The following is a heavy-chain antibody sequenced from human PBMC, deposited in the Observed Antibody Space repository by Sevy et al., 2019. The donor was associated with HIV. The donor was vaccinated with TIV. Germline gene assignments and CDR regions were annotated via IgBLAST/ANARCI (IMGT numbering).Heavy chain of an antibody. CDR2: IFSGGST. CDR1: GFTVSSNY. Sequence: GGLRLSCAVSGFTVSSNYMTWVRQAPGKGLEWVSVIFSGGSTYYADSVKGRFTISRDNSRNTLSLQMNSLRAEDTAVYYCARGMILEGSWCGMDVWGQGTTVTVSS. D-gene: IGHD3-3*01. V-gene: IGHV3-53*01. CDR3: ARGMILEGSWCGMDV. J-gene: IGHJ6*02.